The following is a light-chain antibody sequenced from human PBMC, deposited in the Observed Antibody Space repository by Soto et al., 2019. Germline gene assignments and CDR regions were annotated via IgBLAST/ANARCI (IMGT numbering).Light chain of an antibody. CDR1: QSVSSTD. V-gene: IGKV3D-20*02. CDR2: DAS. Sequence: IVLPQSPGHLCFSAVESAPLSCRASQSVSSTDLAWYQQKPGQAPRLLIYDASNRATGIPARFSGSGSGTDFTLTIISLEPEDFAVYYCQQRNYWPITFGQGTRLEIK. CDR3: QQRNYWPIT. J-gene: IGKJ5*01.